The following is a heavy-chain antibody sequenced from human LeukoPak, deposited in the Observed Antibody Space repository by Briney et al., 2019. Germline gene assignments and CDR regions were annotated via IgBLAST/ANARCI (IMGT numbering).Heavy chain of an antibody. D-gene: IGHD5-18*01. Sequence: GASVKVSCKASGYTFTSYDINWVRQATGQGLEWMGWMNPNSGNTGYAQKFQGRVTMTRNTSISTAYMELSSLRSEDTAVYYCARGRYSYGRVNDAFDIWGQGTMVTVSS. J-gene: IGHJ3*02. V-gene: IGHV1-8*01. CDR3: ARGRYSYGRVNDAFDI. CDR1: GYTFTSYD. CDR2: MNPNSGNT.